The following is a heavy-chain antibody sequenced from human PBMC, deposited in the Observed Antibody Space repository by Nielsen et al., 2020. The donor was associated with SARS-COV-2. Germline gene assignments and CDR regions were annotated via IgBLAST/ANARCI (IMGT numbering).Heavy chain of an antibody. D-gene: IGHD2-15*01. CDR1: GGSFSGYY. CDR2: INHSGST. CDR3: ARRALGYCSGGSCYSAFDY. V-gene: IGHV4-34*01. J-gene: IGHJ4*02. Sequence: SETLSLTCAVYGGSFSGYYWSWIRQPPGKGLEWIGEINHSGSTNYNPSLKSRVTISVDTSKNQFSLKLSSVAAADTAVYYCARRALGYCSGGSCYSAFDYWGQGTLVTVSS.